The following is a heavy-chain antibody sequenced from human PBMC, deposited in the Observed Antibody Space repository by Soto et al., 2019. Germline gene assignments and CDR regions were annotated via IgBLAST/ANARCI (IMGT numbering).Heavy chain of an antibody. J-gene: IGHJ3*02. CDR3: AHVIVVVVAATRVYALDI. Sequence: QITLKESGPTLVSPTQTLTLTCTFSGFSLSTSEVGVGWIRQPPGKALEWLAVIYWDDDKRYSPSLKSRLTLTKDNSKNRVILTMTNMDPVDTATYYCAHVIVVVVAATRVYALDIWGQGTMVTVSS. D-gene: IGHD2-15*01. V-gene: IGHV2-5*02. CDR2: IYWDDDK. CDR1: GFSLSTSEVG.